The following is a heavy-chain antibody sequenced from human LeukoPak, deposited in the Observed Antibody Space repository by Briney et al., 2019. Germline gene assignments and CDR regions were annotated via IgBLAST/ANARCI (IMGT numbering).Heavy chain of an antibody. V-gene: IGHV3-33*01. D-gene: IGHD2-2*01. CDR3: ARDGRYCIITSCYGYYGMDV. J-gene: IGHJ6*02. CDR2: IWYDGSNK. Sequence: GRSLRLSCAASGFTFSSYGMHWVRQAPGKGLEWVAVIWYDGSNKYYADSVKGRFTISRDNTKNTLYLQMNSLRPEDTAVYYCARDGRYCIITSCYGYYGMDVWGQGTTVTVTS. CDR1: GFTFSSYG.